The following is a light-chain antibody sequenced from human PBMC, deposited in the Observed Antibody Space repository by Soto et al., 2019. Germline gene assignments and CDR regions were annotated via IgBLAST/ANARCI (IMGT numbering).Light chain of an antibody. CDR2: AAS. CDR1: QSISTY. Sequence: DIQMTQSPSSLSASVGDRVTISCRASQSISTYLNWYQQKLGKAPELLIYAASNLQSGVPSRFSGGGVGKFFTLTISSLQLEDFAIYFCHLGLKPPYIFGLGTKLDIK. V-gene: IGKV1-39*01. CDR3: HLGLKPPYI. J-gene: IGKJ2*01.